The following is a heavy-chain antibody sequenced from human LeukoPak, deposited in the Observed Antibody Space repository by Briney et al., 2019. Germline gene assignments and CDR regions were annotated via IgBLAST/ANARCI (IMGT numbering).Heavy chain of an antibody. V-gene: IGHV3-23*01. CDR1: GFTFSSYA. CDR2: ISGSGGST. CDR3: ARVKFTDFDY. Sequence: GGSLRLSCAASGFTFSSYAMSWVRQAPGKGLEWVSAISGSGGSTYYADSVKGRFTISRDNAKNSLYLQMSSLRAEDTAVYYCARVKFTDFDYWGQGTLVTVSS. J-gene: IGHJ4*02.